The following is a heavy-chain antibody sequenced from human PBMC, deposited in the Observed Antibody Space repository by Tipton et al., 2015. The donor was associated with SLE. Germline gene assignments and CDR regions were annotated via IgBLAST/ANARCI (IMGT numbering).Heavy chain of an antibody. V-gene: IGHV4-39*07. CDR2: INHSGST. CDR3: ARGGYDFWSGPGNY. CDR1: GGSISSSSYY. Sequence: TLSLTCTVSGGSISSSSYYWGWIRQPPGKGLEWIGEINHSGSTNYNPSLKSRVTISVDMTKNQFSLEVSSVTAADTAVYYCARGGYDFWSGPGNYWGQGTLVTVSS. J-gene: IGHJ4*02. D-gene: IGHD3-3*01.